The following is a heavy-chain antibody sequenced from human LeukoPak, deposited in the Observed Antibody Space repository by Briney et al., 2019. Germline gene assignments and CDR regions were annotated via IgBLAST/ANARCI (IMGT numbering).Heavy chain of an antibody. D-gene: IGHD3-16*02. Sequence: SETLSLTCAVYGGSFSGYYWSWIRQPPGKGLEWIWEINHSGSTNYNPSLKSRVTISVDTSKNQFSLTLSSVTAADTVVYYCASMITFGGVIVDDYWGQGTLVTVSS. CDR1: GGSFSGYY. V-gene: IGHV4-34*01. CDR3: ASMITFGGVIVDDY. CDR2: INHSGST. J-gene: IGHJ4*02.